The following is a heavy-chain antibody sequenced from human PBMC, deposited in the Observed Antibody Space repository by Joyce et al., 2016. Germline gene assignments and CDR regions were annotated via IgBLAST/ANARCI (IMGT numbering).Heavy chain of an antibody. Sequence: EEQLVESGGGLVKPGGSLRLSCSASGFNFSGYTLNWGRQAPGKGLGVVSSISTSSTYIYYADSVKGRFTISRDDAKNSLYLQMNNLRAEDTAVYYCASLWAPGYCTTTSCQGWFDPWGQGTLVTVSS. CDR3: ASLWAPGYCTTTSCQGWFDP. CDR1: GFNFSGYT. V-gene: IGHV3-21*01. CDR2: ISTSSTYI. D-gene: IGHD2-2*03. J-gene: IGHJ5*02.